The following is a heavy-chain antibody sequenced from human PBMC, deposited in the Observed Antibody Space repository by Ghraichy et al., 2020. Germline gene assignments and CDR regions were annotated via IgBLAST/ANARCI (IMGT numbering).Heavy chain of an antibody. CDR2: IHDDGSST. V-gene: IGHV3-74*01. CDR1: AYICSTDW. Sequence: GGSLRLSCIASAYICSTDWMRWVRQAPGKGLVWVARIHDDGSSTIYADSVKGRFTISRDNAKNTLHLQMNSLRDDDTYVYYCVADGVTVRGTANFDFGCQGTLVTVSS. CDR3: VADGVTVRGTANFDF. J-gene: IGHJ4*02. D-gene: IGHD4-23*01.